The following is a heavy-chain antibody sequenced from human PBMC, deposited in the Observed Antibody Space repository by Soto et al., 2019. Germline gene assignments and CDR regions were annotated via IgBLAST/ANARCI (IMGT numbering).Heavy chain of an antibody. CDR2: SLPSFGTA. V-gene: IGHV1-69*01. D-gene: IGHD6-19*01. J-gene: IGHJ4*02. CDR1: GGTFSSYA. CDR3: ARIGSVAGISRTGGV. Sequence: QVQLVQSGAEVKKPGSSVKVSCKASGGTFSSYAISWVRQAPGQGLEWMGGSLPSFGTANYAQTFQVRVTIPADESTSPDYMELSSLRSEDTAVYCWARIGSVAGISRTGGVWGQGPLVTVSS.